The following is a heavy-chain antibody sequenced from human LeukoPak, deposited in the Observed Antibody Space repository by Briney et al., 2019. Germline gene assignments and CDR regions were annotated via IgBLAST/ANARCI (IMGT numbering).Heavy chain of an antibody. Sequence: SQTLTLTCTVSGGSISSGGYYWSWIRQHPGKGLEWIGYIYYSGSTYYNPSLKSRVTISVDTSKNQFSLKLSSVTAADTAVYYCARDVGYCSGSSCYGFDYWGQGTLVTVSS. J-gene: IGHJ4*02. CDR2: IYYSGST. CDR3: ARDVGYCSGSSCYGFDY. V-gene: IGHV4-31*03. D-gene: IGHD2-15*01. CDR1: GGSISSGGYY.